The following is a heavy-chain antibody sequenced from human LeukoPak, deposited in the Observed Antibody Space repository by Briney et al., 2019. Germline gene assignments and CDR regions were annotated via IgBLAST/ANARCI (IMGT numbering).Heavy chain of an antibody. Sequence: GGSLRLSCAASGFTLSNYWMYWVRQPPGKGLEWVSRISSDGSTTNYADSVKGRFTISRDNAKNTLYLQMNSLRAEDTAVYYCARDGEVGAPFDYWGQGTLVTVSS. CDR1: GFTLSNYW. D-gene: IGHD1-26*01. CDR2: ISSDGSTT. CDR3: ARDGEVGAPFDY. V-gene: IGHV3-74*01. J-gene: IGHJ4*02.